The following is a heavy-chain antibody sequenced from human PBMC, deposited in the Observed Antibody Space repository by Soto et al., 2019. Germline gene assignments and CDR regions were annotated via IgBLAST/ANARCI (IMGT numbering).Heavy chain of an antibody. Sequence: LETLSLTCTVSGGSISSSSYYWGWIRQPPGKGLEWIGSIYYSGSTYYNPSLKSRVTISVDTSKNQFSLKLSSVTAADTAVYYCATDYGDYRLDYWGQGTLVTVSS. CDR3: ATDYGDYRLDY. CDR1: GGSISSSSYY. V-gene: IGHV4-39*02. CDR2: IYYSGST. D-gene: IGHD4-17*01. J-gene: IGHJ4*02.